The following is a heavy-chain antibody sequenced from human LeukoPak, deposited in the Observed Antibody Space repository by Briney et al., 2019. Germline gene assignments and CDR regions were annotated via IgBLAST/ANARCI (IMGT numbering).Heavy chain of an antibody. CDR2: ISGSGGST. D-gene: IGHD3-22*01. V-gene: IGHV3-23*01. J-gene: IGHJ4*02. CDR1: GFTFSSYA. Sequence: GGSLRLSCAASGFTFSSYAMSWVRQAPGKGLEWVSAISGSGGSTYYADSVKGRFTISRDNSKNTLYLQMNSLRAEDTAVYYCATDYYDSSGYLRNWGQGTLVTVSS. CDR3: ATDYYDSSGYLRN.